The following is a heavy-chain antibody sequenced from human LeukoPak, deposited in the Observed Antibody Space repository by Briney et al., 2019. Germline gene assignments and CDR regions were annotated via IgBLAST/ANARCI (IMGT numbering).Heavy chain of an antibody. V-gene: IGHV4-59*01. Sequence: PGGSLGLSCAASGFTFSSYEMNWVRQAPGKGLEWIGYIYYSGSTNYNPSLKSRVTISVDTSKNQFSLKLSSVTAADTAVYYCARVDHYDILTGYPDYWGQGTLVTVSS. CDR1: GFTFSSYE. J-gene: IGHJ4*02. CDR2: IYYSGST. D-gene: IGHD3-9*01. CDR3: ARVDHYDILTGYPDY.